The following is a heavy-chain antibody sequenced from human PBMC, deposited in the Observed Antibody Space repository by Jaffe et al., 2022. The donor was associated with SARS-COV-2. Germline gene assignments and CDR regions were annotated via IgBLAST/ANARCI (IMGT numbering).Heavy chain of an antibody. Sequence: EVQLVESGGGLVQPGRSLRLSCAASGFTFDDYAMHWVRQAPGKGLEWVSGISWNSGSIGYADSVKGRFTISRDNAKNSLYLQMNSLRAEDTALYYCAKDKRLVAVATGAAFDIWGQGTMVTVSS. CDR1: GFTFDDYA. V-gene: IGHV3-9*01. J-gene: IGHJ3*02. CDR3: AKDKRLVAVATGAAFDI. D-gene: IGHD2-8*02. CDR2: ISWNSGSI.